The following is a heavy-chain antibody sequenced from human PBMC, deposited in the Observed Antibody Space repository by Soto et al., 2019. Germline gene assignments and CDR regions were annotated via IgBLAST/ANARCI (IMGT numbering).Heavy chain of an antibody. CDR3: ARLPRGYSYVDY. CDR1: GCTFTGYY. V-gene: IGHV1-2*02. D-gene: IGHD5-18*01. Sequence: ASVKVSCKASGCTFTGYYMHWVRQAPGQGLEWMGWINPNSGGTNYAQKFQGRVTMTRDTSISTAYMELSRLRSDDTAVYYCARLPRGYSYVDYWGQGTLVTVSS. CDR2: INPNSGGT. J-gene: IGHJ4*02.